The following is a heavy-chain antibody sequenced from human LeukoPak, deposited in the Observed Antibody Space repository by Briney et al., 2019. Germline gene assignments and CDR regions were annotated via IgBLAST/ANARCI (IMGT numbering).Heavy chain of an antibody. J-gene: IGHJ4*02. Sequence: PGGSLRLSCAASGFTFTSHGMHWVRQAPGQGLEWVAFTRNDGNNKYYADSVKGRFTISRDSSKNTLSLQMNSLRTEDTAVYYCARGTPPQFDYWGQGTLVTVSS. CDR1: GFTFTSHG. CDR2: TRNDGNNK. V-gene: IGHV3-30*02. CDR3: ARGTPPQFDY.